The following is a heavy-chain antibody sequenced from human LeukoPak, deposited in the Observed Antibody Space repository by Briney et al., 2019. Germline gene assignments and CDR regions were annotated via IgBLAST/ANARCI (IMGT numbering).Heavy chain of an antibody. D-gene: IGHD3-22*01. CDR3: ARDQNYYDSSGYYDY. J-gene: IGHJ4*02. Sequence: SETLSLTCTVSAGSISSYYWSWIRQPPGKGLEWLGYIYYSGSTNYNPSLKSRVTISVDTSKNQFSLKLSTVTAADTAVYYCARDQNYYDSSGYYDYWGQGTLVTVSS. CDR2: IYYSGST. V-gene: IGHV4-59*01. CDR1: AGSISSYY.